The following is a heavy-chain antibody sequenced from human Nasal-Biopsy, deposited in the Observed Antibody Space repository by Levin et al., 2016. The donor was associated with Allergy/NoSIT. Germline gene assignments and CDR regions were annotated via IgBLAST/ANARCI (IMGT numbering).Heavy chain of an antibody. CDR1: GFTFSNFA. CDR3: AKDVDQDDYGVFHF. CDR2: MSGSGEKT. V-gene: IGHV3-23*01. Sequence: GGPLRLSCAASGFTFSNFAMSWVRQAPGKGLEWVSGMSGSGEKTYLADSVKGRFTISRDNSKNTLYLQMNSLTAEDTAVYYCAKDVDQDDYGVFHFWGQGTLVTVSS. D-gene: IGHD4-17*01. J-gene: IGHJ4*02.